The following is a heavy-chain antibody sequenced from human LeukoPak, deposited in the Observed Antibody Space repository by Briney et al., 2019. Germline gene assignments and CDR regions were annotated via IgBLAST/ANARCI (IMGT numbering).Heavy chain of an antibody. Sequence: GGSLRLSCAASGFTFSSYAMSWVRQAPGKRLEWVSAISGSGGSTYYADSVKGRFTISRDNSKNTLYLQMNSLRAEDTVVYYCAKVELERLLDPWGQGTLVTVSS. J-gene: IGHJ5*02. D-gene: IGHD1-1*01. CDR2: ISGSGGST. CDR1: GFTFSSYA. V-gene: IGHV3-23*01. CDR3: AKVELERLLDP.